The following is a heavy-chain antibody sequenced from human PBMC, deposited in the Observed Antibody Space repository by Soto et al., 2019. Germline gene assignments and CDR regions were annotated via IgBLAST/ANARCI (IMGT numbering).Heavy chain of an antibody. V-gene: IGHV1-18*01. Sequence: ASVKVSCKASGYTFTTTGVTWVRQAPGQGLEWMGWISGYNGNINYAQKFQGRVTMTTDTSMSTAYMELRSLTSDDTAGYYCAKCGNWNYASDHWGQGTLVTVSS. CDR3: AKCGNWNYASDH. D-gene: IGHD1-7*01. J-gene: IGHJ4*02. CDR1: GYTFTTTG. CDR2: ISGYNGNI.